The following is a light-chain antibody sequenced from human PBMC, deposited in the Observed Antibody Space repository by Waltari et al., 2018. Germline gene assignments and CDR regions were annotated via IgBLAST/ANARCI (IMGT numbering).Light chain of an antibody. Sequence: SYVLTQAPSVSVAPGKTAKISXGGNXXGXKXVHWYQQKPGQAPILVVFDDSDRPSGIPERFSGSNSGNTATLTXXRAEAGXEAXYXCQXWDAIDEPVLXXGGTKLTV. CDR3: QXWDAIDEPVL. CDR1: XXGXKX. V-gene: IGLV3-21*03. CDR2: DDS. J-gene: IGLJ2*01.